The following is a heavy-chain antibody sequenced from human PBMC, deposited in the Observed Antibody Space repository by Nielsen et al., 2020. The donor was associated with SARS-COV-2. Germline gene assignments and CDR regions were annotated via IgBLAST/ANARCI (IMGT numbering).Heavy chain of an antibody. CDR3: TRRVAGGTMDV. CDR2: ISYDGRHT. D-gene: IGHD6-19*01. CDR1: GFIFSNYA. V-gene: IGHV3-30*04. J-gene: IGHJ6*02. Sequence: GGSLRLSCAASGFIFSNYAVHWVRQSPGKGLEWVALISYDGRHTHSADAVKGRFTISRDNSKNTLYLQMNSLGADDTAIYYCTRRVAGGTMDVWGQGTTVTVSS.